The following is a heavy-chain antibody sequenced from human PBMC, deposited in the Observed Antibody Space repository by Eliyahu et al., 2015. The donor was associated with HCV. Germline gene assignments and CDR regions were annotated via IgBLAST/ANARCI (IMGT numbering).Heavy chain of an antibody. J-gene: IGHJ6*02. CDR3: AKEYSSSWYYYYGMDV. CDR1: GFTXSSXG. V-gene: IGHV3-30*18. D-gene: IGHD6-6*01. Sequence: QVQLVESGGGVVQPGRSLRXSCAASGFTXSSXGXHWVRQAPGKGLGXVXVISYDGSNKYYADSVKGRFTISRDNSKNTLYLQMNSLRAEDTAVYYCAKEYSSSWYYYYGMDVWGQGTTVTVSS. CDR2: ISYDGSNK.